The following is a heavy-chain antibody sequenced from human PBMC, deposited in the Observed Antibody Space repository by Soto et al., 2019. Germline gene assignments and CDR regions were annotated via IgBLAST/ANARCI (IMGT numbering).Heavy chain of an antibody. CDR2: IRSKANSYAT. CDR1: GFTFSGST. D-gene: IGHD6-13*01. J-gene: IGHJ5*02. V-gene: IGHV3-73*01. Sequence: VGSLRLSCAASGFTFSGSTMHWVRQASGKGLEWVGRIRSKANSYATAYAASVKGRFTISRDDSKSTAYLQMNSLKTEDTAVYYCTSIEGIDTFDPWGQGTLVTVSS. CDR3: TSIEGIDTFDP.